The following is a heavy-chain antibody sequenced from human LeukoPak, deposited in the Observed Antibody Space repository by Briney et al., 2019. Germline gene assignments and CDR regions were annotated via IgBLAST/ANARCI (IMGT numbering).Heavy chain of an antibody. Sequence: PGGSLRLSCAASGFTFSGSAMHWVRQASGKGLEWVGRIRSKANSYATAYAASVKGRFTISREDSNNTAYLQMNSLKTEDRAVYYCTRPRYCSGGSCYDWFDPWGQGTLVTVSS. CDR3: TRPRYCSGGSCYDWFDP. CDR1: GFTFSGSA. CDR2: IRSKANSYAT. D-gene: IGHD2-15*01. J-gene: IGHJ5*02. V-gene: IGHV3-73*01.